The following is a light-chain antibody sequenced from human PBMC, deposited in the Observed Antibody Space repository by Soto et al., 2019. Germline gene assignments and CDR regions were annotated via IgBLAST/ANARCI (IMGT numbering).Light chain of an antibody. CDR2: GAS. CDR3: QQYNNWPWT. V-gene: IGKV3-15*01. J-gene: IGKJ1*01. Sequence: IVGTQSAATLSVSPGGRATLPCRASQSISDTLAWYQQKPGQAPRLLIYGASKRATGFPARFSGSGSGTDFTLTISSLQSEDFAVYYCQQYNNWPWTFGQGTKVDVK. CDR1: QSISDT.